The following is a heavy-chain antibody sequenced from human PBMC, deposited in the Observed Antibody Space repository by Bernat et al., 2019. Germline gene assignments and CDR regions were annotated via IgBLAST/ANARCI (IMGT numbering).Heavy chain of an antibody. CDR1: GYTFTSYG. CDR3: ARDRALGWGPYYFDY. J-gene: IGHJ4*02. V-gene: IGHV1-18*01. CDR2: ISAYNGNT. D-gene: IGHD3-16*01. Sequence: QVQLVQSGAEVKKPGASVKVSCKASGYTFTSYGISWVRQAPGQGLEWMGWISAYNGNTNYAQKLQGRVTITTDKATSTAYMGLWSLRSDNAAVYYCARDRALGWGPYYFDYWGQGTLVTVSS.